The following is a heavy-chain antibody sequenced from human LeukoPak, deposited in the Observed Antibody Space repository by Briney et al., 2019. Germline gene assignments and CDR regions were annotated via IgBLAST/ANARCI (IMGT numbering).Heavy chain of an antibody. J-gene: IGHJ4*02. CDR1: GYRFTSYW. V-gene: IGHV5-51*01. Sequence: GGSLQISCQGSGYRFTSYWIGWVRQMPGKGLEWMGIIYPGDSDTRYSPSFQGQVTISADKSISTAYLQWSSLKASDTAMYYCARVPYVDIVATTPYYFDYWGQGTLVTVSS. D-gene: IGHD5-12*01. CDR2: IYPGDSDT. CDR3: ARVPYVDIVATTPYYFDY.